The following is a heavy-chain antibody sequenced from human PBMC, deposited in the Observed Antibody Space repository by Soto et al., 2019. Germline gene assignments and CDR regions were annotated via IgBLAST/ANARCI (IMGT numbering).Heavy chain of an antibody. D-gene: IGHD2-15*01. CDR1: GGSINSDTYY. V-gene: IGHV4-31*03. CDR3: ARYCSGGSCYMSYFDY. CDR2: IYYTGST. J-gene: IGHJ4*02. Sequence: QVQLRESGPGLVKPSQTLSLTCTVSGGSINSDTYYWSWIRQHPGKGLAWIGYIYYTGSTYYNPSLKSRLTISLDTSENQFSLKLSSVTAADTAVYYCARYCSGGSCYMSYFDYWGQGTLVTVSS.